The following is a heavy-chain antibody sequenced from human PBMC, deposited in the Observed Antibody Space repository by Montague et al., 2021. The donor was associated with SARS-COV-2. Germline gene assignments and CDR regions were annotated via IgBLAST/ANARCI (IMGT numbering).Heavy chain of an antibody. CDR1: GNSVSSSSYY. D-gene: IGHD3-3*01. V-gene: IGHV4-39*01. CDR3: AIYSGCGTIFGVVIIPDAFDI. CDR2: IYYSGST. J-gene: IGHJ3*02. Sequence: SETLSLTCTVSGNSVSSSSYYWGWIRQPPGKGLEWIGNIYYSGSTYYNPSLKSRVTISVDTSKNQFSLKLSSVTAADTAVYYCAIYSGCGTIFGVVIIPDAFDIWGQGTMVTVSS.